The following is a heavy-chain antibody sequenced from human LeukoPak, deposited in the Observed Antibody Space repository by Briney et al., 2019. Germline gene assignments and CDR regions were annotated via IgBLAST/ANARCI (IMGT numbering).Heavy chain of an antibody. V-gene: IGHV1-69*01. J-gene: IGHJ4*02. CDR2: IPIFGTA. D-gene: IGHD3-16*01. Sequence: IPIFGTANYAQKFQGRVTITADESTSTAYMELSSLRSEDTAVYYCARPAASPLYYSLDHWGQGTLVTVSS. CDR3: ARPAASPLYYSLDH.